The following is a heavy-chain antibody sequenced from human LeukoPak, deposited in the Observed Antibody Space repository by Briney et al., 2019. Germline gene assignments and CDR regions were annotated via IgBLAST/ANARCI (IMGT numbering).Heavy chain of an antibody. D-gene: IGHD6-13*01. CDR3: AYIAAAGKVNFDY. V-gene: IGHV1-2*02. CDR2: INPNSGGT. CDR1: GYTFTGYY. Sequence: GASVMVSCTASGYTFTGYYMHWVRQAPGQGLEWMGWINPNSGGTNYAQKFQGRVTMTRDTSISTAYMELSRLRSDDTAVYYCAYIAAAGKVNFDYWGQGTLVTVSS. J-gene: IGHJ4*02.